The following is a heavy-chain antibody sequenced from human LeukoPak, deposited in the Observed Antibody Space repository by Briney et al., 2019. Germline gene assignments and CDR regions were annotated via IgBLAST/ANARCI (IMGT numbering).Heavy chain of an antibody. CDR2: LSSSSSVI. CDR3: ARVAPDYYDSSGYYIFDY. V-gene: IGHV3-48*01. J-gene: IGHJ4*02. Sequence: GGSLRLSCAASGFTFSTYAMDWVRQAPGKGLEWVSYLSSSSSVIYHADSVKGRFTISRDNAKNSLYLQMNSLRAEDTAVYYCARVAPDYYDSSGYYIFDYWGQGTLVTVSS. CDR1: GFTFSTYA. D-gene: IGHD3-22*01.